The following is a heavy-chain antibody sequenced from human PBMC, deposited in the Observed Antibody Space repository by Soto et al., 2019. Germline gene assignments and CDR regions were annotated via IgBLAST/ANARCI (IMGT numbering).Heavy chain of an antibody. CDR2: IIPIFGTA. J-gene: IGHJ6*02. Sequence: SVKVSCKASGGTFSSYAISWVQQAPGQGLEWMGGIIPIFGTANYAQKFQGRVTITADESTSTAYMELSSLRSEDTAVYYCARSIEYYDFWSGYLDYYYYYYGMDVWGQGTTVTVSS. V-gene: IGHV1-69*13. CDR1: GGTFSSYA. CDR3: ARSIEYYDFWSGYLDYYYYYYGMDV. D-gene: IGHD3-3*01.